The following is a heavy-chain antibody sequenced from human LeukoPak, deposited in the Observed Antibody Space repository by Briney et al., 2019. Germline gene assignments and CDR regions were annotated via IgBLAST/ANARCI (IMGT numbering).Heavy chain of an antibody. CDR1: GGSMRNSY. D-gene: IGHD3-3*01. Sequence: PSETLSLTCTVSGGSMRNSYWSWIRQPAGKGLEWVGRLFTTGSTNYNPSLKSRVTMSIDTSKNQFSLKMTSVTAADTAVYYCAREGGFYRPLDYSGQGTLVTVSS. CDR3: AREGGFYRPLDY. V-gene: IGHV4-4*07. J-gene: IGHJ4*02. CDR2: LFTTGST.